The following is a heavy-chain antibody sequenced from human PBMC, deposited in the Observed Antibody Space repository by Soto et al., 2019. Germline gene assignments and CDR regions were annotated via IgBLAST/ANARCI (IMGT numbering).Heavy chain of an antibody. D-gene: IGHD1-26*01. CDR1: GFTFSSYG. Sequence: QVQLVESGGGVVQPGRSLRLSCAASGFTFSSYGMHWVRQAPGKGLEWVAVISYDGSNKYYADSVKGRFTISRDNSKNTLYLQMNSLRAEDTAVYYCAKDTVIVGASLQTHGVDVWGQGTTVTVSS. J-gene: IGHJ6*02. V-gene: IGHV3-30*18. CDR3: AKDTVIVGASLQTHGVDV. CDR2: ISYDGSNK.